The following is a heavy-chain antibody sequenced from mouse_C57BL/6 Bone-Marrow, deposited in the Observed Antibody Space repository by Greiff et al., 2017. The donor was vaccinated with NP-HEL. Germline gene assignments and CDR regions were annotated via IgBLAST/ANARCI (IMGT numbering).Heavy chain of an antibody. CDR2: ISDGGSYT. V-gene: IGHV5-4*01. J-gene: IGHJ4*01. CDR1: GFTFSSYA. D-gene: IGHD1-1*01. CDR3: ARDYGYAMDY. Sequence: EVKLVESGGGLVKPGGSLKLSCAASGFTFSSYAMSWVRQTPEKRLEWVATISDGGSYTYYPDNVKGRFTISRDTAKNTLYLQMSHLKSEDTAMYYCARDYGYAMDYWGQGTSVTVSS.